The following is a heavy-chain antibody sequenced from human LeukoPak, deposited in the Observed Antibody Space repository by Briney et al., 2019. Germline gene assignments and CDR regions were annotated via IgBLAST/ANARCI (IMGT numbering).Heavy chain of an antibody. Sequence: PSETLSLTCAVYGGSFSGYYWSWIRQPPGKGLEWIGEINHSGSTNYNPSLKSRVTMSVDTSKNQFSLKLSSVTAADTAVYYCARGPGYSGYDYGDYWGQGTLVTVSS. CDR2: INHSGST. D-gene: IGHD5-12*01. CDR1: GGSFSGYY. V-gene: IGHV4-34*01. CDR3: ARGPGYSGYDYGDY. J-gene: IGHJ4*02.